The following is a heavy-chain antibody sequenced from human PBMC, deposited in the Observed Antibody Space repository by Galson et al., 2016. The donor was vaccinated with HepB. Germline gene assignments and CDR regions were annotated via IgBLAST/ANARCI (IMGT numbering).Heavy chain of an antibody. CDR2: IKQDGSAK. Sequence: SLRLSCAASGFTFTNAWMNWVRQAPGKGLEWVAIIKQDGSAKYYVDSLKGRFTISRDNAKNSLYLQMSSLGPEDTAVYYCALGQGFLADSWGQGTLVTVSS. V-gene: IGHV3-7*05. CDR3: ALGQGFLADS. J-gene: IGHJ4*02. CDR1: GFTFTNAW.